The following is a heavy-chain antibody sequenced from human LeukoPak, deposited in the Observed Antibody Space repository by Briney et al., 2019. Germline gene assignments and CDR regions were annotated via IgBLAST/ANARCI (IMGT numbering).Heavy chain of an antibody. Sequence: GGSLRLSYAASGFTFSSYSMNWVRQAPGKGLEWVSSISSSSSYIYYADSVKGRFTISRDNAKNSLYLQMNSLRAEDTAVYYCARDAGSGIVVVPAAMYSDAFDIWGQGTMVTVSS. V-gene: IGHV3-21*01. D-gene: IGHD2-2*01. J-gene: IGHJ3*02. CDR1: GFTFSSYS. CDR2: ISSSSSYI. CDR3: ARDAGSGIVVVPAAMYSDAFDI.